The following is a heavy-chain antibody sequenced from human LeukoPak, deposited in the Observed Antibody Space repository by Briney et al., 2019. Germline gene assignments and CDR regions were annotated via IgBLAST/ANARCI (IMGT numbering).Heavy chain of an antibody. CDR1: GGSISSYY. CDR3: AREASDAFDI. CDR2: IYYSGST. Sequence: PSETLSLTCTVSGGSISSYYWSWIRQPPGKGLEWIGYIYYSGSTNYNPSLKSRVTISVDTSKNQFSLKLSSVTAADTAMYYCAREASDAFDIWGQGTMVTVSS. V-gene: IGHV4-59*12. J-gene: IGHJ3*02.